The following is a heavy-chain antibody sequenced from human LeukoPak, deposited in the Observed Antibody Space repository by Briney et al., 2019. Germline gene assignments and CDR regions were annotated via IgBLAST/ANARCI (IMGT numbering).Heavy chain of an antibody. D-gene: IGHD6-19*01. CDR2: INSDGSST. CDR1: GFPFSSYW. V-gene: IGHV3-74*01. Sequence: RGSLQLSCPASGFPFSSYWMHCVRQAPGKGLVWVSRINSDGSSTSYADSVKGRFTISRDNAKNTLYLQMNSLRAEDTAVYYCARVDSSGWYYYYGMDVWGKGTTVTVSS. CDR3: ARVDSSGWYYYYGMDV. J-gene: IGHJ6*04.